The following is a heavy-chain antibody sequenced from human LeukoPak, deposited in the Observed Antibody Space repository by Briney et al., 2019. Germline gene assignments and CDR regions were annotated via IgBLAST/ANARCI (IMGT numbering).Heavy chain of an antibody. CDR1: GFTFSSYW. D-gene: IGHD3-10*01. CDR3: ARDLTYYYGSGRYHDAFDI. V-gene: IGHV3-7*01. Sequence: GGSLRLSCAASGFTFSSYWMSWVRQAPGKGLEWVANIKQDGSEKYYVDSVKGRFTISRDNAKNSLYLQMNSLRAEDTAVYYCARDLTYYYGSGRYHDAFDIWGQGTMVTVSS. J-gene: IGHJ3*02. CDR2: IKQDGSEK.